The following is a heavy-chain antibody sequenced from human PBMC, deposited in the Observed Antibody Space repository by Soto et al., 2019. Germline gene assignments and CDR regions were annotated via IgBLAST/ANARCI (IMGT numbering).Heavy chain of an antibody. J-gene: IGHJ6*02. Sequence: QVQLVQSGAEAKKPGSSVKVSCRASAGTFRSYTMSWVRQAPGQGLEWMGGVTPISGTTNYAQKFQGRVTITADESTRTAYMELSSLRSEDTAEYYCARAPVTILSGGYLYYHYGMDAWGQGTTVTVSS. D-gene: IGHD3-3*01. V-gene: IGHV1-69*12. CDR1: AGTFRSYT. CDR3: ARAPVTILSGGYLYYHYGMDA. CDR2: VTPISGTT.